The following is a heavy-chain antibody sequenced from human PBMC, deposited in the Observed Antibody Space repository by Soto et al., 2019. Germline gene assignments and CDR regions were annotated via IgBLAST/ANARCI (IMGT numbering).Heavy chain of an antibody. D-gene: IGHD3-10*01. Sequence: QVQLVQSGAEVKKPGSSVKVSCKASGGTFSSYAMNWVRQAPGQGLEWMGGIIPIFGTANYAQKFQGRVTITADESTSPAYMELSSLRSEDTAGYYCARDGKELTIWDAFDIWGQGTMVTVSS. V-gene: IGHV1-69*12. CDR3: ARDGKELTIWDAFDI. J-gene: IGHJ3*02. CDR1: GGTFSSYA. CDR2: IIPIFGTA.